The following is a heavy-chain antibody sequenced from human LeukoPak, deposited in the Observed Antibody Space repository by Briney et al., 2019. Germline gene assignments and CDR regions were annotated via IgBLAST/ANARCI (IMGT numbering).Heavy chain of an antibody. V-gene: IGHV4-59*01. CDR3: ARDGSIAVAGTGIGAFDI. J-gene: IGHJ3*02. D-gene: IGHD6-19*01. CDR2: IYYSGST. CDR1: GGSISSYY. Sequence: SETLSLTCTVSGGSISSYYWSWIRQPPGKGLEWIGYIYYSGSTNYNPSLKSRVTISVDTSKNQFSLKLSSVTAADTAVYYCARDGSIAVAGTGIGAFDIWGQGTMVTVSS.